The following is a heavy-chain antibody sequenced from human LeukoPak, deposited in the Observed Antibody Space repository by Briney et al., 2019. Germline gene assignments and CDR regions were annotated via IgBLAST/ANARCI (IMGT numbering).Heavy chain of an antibody. D-gene: IGHD1-1*01. CDR2: IYASGST. V-gene: IGHV4-4*07. J-gene: IGHJ6*03. CDR3: ARHGGTAYFYMDV. Sequence: PSETLSLTCSVSGGSISRYYWAWIRQAAGKELAWIGRIYASGSTKYHPSLRSRVDMSVDTSKNQFSPNLHSVTAADTAVYFCARHGGTAYFYMDVWGKGTTVIVSS. CDR1: GGSISRYY.